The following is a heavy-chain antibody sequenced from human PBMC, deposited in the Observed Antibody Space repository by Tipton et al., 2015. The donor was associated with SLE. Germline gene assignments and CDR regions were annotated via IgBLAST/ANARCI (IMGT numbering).Heavy chain of an antibody. CDR1: GFTFSTYG. CDR2: IRYDGSNK. Sequence: SLRLSCAVSGFTFSTYGMHWVRQAPGKGLEWVAFIRYDGSNKYYADSVKGRFTISRDNSINTLYLQMNSLRAEDTAVFYCAKDRDFYDSSGSAAFDVWGQGTMVTVSS. CDR3: AKDRDFYDSSGSAAFDV. J-gene: IGHJ3*01. V-gene: IGHV3-30*02. D-gene: IGHD3-22*01.